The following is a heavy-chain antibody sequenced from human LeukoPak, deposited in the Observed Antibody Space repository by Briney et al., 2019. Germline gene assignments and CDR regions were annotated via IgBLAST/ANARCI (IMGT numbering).Heavy chain of an antibody. J-gene: IGHJ4*02. V-gene: IGHV3-7*01. D-gene: IGHD6-19*01. Sequence: PGGSLPLSCPASGFTFSSYWMNWVRQARGKGLEWVANIKQDGSEQYYVDSVKGRFTISRDNAKTSLYLQMNSLRAEDTAVYYCARVSMSEWLVKDYWGQGTLVTVSS. CDR3: ARVSMSEWLVKDY. CDR1: GFTFSSYW. CDR2: IKQDGSEQ.